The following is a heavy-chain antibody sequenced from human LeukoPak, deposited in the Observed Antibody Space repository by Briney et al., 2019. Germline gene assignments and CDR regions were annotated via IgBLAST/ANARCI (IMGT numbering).Heavy chain of an antibody. J-gene: IGHJ4*02. CDR1: GFTFSSYS. CDR2: ISSSSSYI. Sequence: GGSLRLSCAASGFTFSSYSMNWVRQAPGKGLEWVSSISSSSSYIYYADSVQGRFTISRDNSKSTLCLQMNSLRAEDTAVYYCAKQLGYCSDGSCYFPYWGQGTLVTVSS. D-gene: IGHD2-15*01. CDR3: AKQLGYCSDGSCYFPY. V-gene: IGHV3-21*04.